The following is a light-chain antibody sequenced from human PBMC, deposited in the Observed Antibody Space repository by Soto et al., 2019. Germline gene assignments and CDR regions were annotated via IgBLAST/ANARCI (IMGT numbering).Light chain of an antibody. J-gene: IGKJ4*01. CDR3: QQFAGWPLT. CDR2: DAS. Sequence: ETVLTQSPSTLSVSPGERATLSCRASQSVGIKLVWYQKNPGQAPRLLMFDASTRATGIPARFSGSGSGTEFTLTISSLQSEDCAVYYCQQFAGWPLTFGGGTEVEIK. V-gene: IGKV3-15*01. CDR1: QSVGIK.